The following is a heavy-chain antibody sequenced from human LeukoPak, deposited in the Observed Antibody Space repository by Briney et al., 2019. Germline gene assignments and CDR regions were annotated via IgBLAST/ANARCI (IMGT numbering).Heavy chain of an antibody. D-gene: IGHD6-6*01. CDR3: AKGYSSSYYYYYYMDV. Sequence: GGSLRLSCVASGFTFSSNVMIWVRQAPGKGLEWVSSIPASGGSTYYADSVKGRFTISRDNSKNTLYLQMNSLRAEDTAVYYCAKGYSSSYYYYYYMDVWGKGTTVTVSS. CDR1: GFTFSSNV. CDR2: IPASGGST. V-gene: IGHV3-23*01. J-gene: IGHJ6*03.